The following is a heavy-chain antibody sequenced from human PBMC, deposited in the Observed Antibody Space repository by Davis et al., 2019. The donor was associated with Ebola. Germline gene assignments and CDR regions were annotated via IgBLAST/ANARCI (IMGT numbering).Heavy chain of an antibody. CDR2: IDPSDSYT. V-gene: IGHV5-10-1*01. J-gene: IGHJ3*02. CDR3: ASRPMTTDAFDI. Sequence: GESLKISCKGSGYSFTSYWIGWVRQMPGKGLEWMGRIDPSDSYTNYSPSFQGHVTISADKSISTAYLQWSSLKASDTAMYYCASRPMTTDAFDIWGQGTMVTVSS. D-gene: IGHD4-17*01. CDR1: GYSFTSYW.